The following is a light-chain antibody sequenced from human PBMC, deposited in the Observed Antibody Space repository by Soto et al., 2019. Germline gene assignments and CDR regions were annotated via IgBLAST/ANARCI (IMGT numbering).Light chain of an antibody. CDR3: CSYTTSNTRQIV. Sequence: SALTQPAYVSGSPGQSITISCTGTSSDVGGYNYVSWYQQHPGKAPKFMIYDVSNRPSGVSNRFSGSKSGNTASLTISGLQAEDEADYYCCSYTTSNTRQIVFGTGTKVTVL. CDR1: SSDVGGYNY. CDR2: DVS. J-gene: IGLJ1*01. V-gene: IGLV2-14*01.